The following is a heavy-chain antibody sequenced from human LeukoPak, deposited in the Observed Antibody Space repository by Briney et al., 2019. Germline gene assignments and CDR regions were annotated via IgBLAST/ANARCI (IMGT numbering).Heavy chain of an antibody. CDR2: ISSSSSTI. CDR3: ARGSSIAVAELSY. J-gene: IGHJ4*02. CDR1: GFTFSSYS. D-gene: IGHD6-19*01. Sequence: GGSLRLSCAASGFTFSSYSMNWVRQAPGKGLEWVSYISSSSSTIYYADSVKGRFTISRDNAKNSLYLQMNSLRAEDTAVYYCARGSSIAVAELSYWGQGTLVTVSS. V-gene: IGHV3-48*01.